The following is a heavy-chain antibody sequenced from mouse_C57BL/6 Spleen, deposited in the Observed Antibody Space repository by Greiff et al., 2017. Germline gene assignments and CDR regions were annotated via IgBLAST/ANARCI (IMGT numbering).Heavy chain of an antibody. Sequence: QVQLQQPGAELVRPGTSVKLSCKASGYTFTSYWMHWVKQRPGQGLEWIGVIDPSDSYTNYNQKFKGKATLTVDTSSSTAYMQLSSLTSEDSAVYYCARVSPLYYFDYWGQGTTLTVSS. CDR1: GYTFTSYW. D-gene: IGHD2-13*01. CDR2: IDPSDSYT. V-gene: IGHV1-59*01. J-gene: IGHJ2*01. CDR3: ARVSPLYYFDY.